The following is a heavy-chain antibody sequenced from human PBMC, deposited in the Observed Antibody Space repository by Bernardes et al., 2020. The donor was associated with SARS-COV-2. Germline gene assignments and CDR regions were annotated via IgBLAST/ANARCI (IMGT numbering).Heavy chain of an antibody. CDR2: ISYDGSNK. J-gene: IGHJ4*02. D-gene: IGHD1-26*01. CDR1: GFTFSSYG. Sequence: GGSLRLSCAASGFTFSSYGMHWVRQAPGKGLEWVAVISYDGSNKYYADSVKGRFTISRDNSKNTLYLQMNSLRAEDTAVYYCANPNSGSYFGGFDYWGQGTLVTVSS. CDR3: ANPNSGSYFGGFDY. V-gene: IGHV3-30*18.